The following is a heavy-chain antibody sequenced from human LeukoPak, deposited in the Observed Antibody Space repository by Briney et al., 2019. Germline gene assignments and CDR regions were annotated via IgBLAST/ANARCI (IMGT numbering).Heavy chain of an antibody. CDR3: VTLRKRGGAFDN. J-gene: IGHJ3*02. CDR1: GGSFSGYY. CDR2: INHSGST. V-gene: IGHV4-34*01. Sequence: PSETLSLTCAVYGGSFSGYYWSWIRQPPGKGLEWIGEINHSGSTNYNPSLKSRVTILVDTSKNQFSLKLRSVTAADTAVYYCVTLRKRGGAFDNWGQGTMVTVSS.